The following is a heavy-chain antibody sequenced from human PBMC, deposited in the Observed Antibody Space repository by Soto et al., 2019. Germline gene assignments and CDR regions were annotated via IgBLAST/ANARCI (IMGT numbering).Heavy chain of an antibody. D-gene: IGHD6-19*01. Sequence: EVQLVESGGGLVQPGGSLRLSCAASGFTFSSYWMSWVRQAPGKGLEWVANIKPDGSDKYYVDSVKGRFTISRDNARNSLYLQMNSLRAEDTAVYYCARYSSGQNWYFDLWGRGTLVTVSS. CDR2: IKPDGSDK. V-gene: IGHV3-7*03. CDR3: ARYSSGQNWYFDL. CDR1: GFTFSSYW. J-gene: IGHJ2*01.